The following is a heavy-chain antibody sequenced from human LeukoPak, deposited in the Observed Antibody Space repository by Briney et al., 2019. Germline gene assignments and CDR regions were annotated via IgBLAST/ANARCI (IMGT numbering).Heavy chain of an antibody. D-gene: IGHD6-19*01. Sequence: PGGSLRLSCAASGFIFSTYEMNWVRQAPGKGLEWVSYISTSGTTIYYADSVKGRFTISRDIAKNSLYLQMNSLRAEDTAVYYCASGPAVEGWFDPWGQGALVSVSS. J-gene: IGHJ5*02. V-gene: IGHV3-48*03. CDR3: ASGPAVEGWFDP. CDR1: GFIFSTYE. CDR2: ISTSGTTI.